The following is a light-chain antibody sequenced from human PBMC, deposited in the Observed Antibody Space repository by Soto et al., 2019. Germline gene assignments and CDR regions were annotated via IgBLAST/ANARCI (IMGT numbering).Light chain of an antibody. CDR1: RSLLQTNGNTY. V-gene: IGKV2-28*01. J-gene: IGKJ4*01. CDR3: MQALQTPFT. CDR2: LAT. Sequence: DIVMTQSPLSLPVTPGEPASISCRSSRSLLQTNGNTYLDWYLQKPGQSPQLLISLATNRASGVPDRFRGRGSGTDFKLHISRVEAEDVGVYYCMQALQTPFTFGGETKVEIK.